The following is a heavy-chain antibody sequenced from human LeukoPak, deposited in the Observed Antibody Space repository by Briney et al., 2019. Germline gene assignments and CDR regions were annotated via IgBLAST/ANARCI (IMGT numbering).Heavy chain of an antibody. CDR1: GFTSSDYY. J-gene: IGHJ3*02. D-gene: IGHD6-19*01. CDR3: ARALLGSGWHDAFDI. Sequence: GGSLRLSCAASGFTSSDYYMSWIRQAPGKGLEWVSYISSSGSTIYYADSVKGRFTISRDNAKNSLYLQMNSLRAEDTAVYYCARALLGSGWHDAFDIWGQGTMVTVSS. CDR2: ISSSGSTI. V-gene: IGHV3-11*04.